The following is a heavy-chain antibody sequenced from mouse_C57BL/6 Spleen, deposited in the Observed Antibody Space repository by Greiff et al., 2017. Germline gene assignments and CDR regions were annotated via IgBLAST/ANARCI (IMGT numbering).Heavy chain of an antibody. V-gene: IGHV1-50*01. CDR2: IDPSDSYT. D-gene: IGHD4-1*01. J-gene: IGHJ2*01. Sequence: QVQLQQPGAELVKPGASVKLSCKASGYTFTSYWMQGVKQRPGQGLEWIGEIDPSDSYTNYNQKFKGKATLTVDTSSSTAYMQLSSLTSEDSAVYYCARGGLGRGYFDYWGQGTTLTVSS. CDR1: GYTFTSYW. CDR3: ARGGLGRGYFDY.